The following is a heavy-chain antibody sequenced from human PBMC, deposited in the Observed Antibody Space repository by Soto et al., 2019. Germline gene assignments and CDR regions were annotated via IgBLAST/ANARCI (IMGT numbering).Heavy chain of an antibody. CDR2: ISYSGST. CDR3: ARGTSWQLPFDY. V-gene: IGHV4-59*01. Sequence: SETLSLTCTDSSDSISSYYWSWIRQPPGKRLEWIGYISYSGSTDYNPSLKSRVTISGDTSKNQFSLKVSSVTAADTAVYYCARGTSWQLPFDYWGQGTLVTVSS. D-gene: IGHD6-13*01. CDR1: SDSISSYY. J-gene: IGHJ4*02.